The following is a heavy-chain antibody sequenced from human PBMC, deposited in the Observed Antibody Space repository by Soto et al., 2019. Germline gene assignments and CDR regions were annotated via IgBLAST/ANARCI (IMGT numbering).Heavy chain of an antibody. V-gene: IGHV3-7*01. CDR1: GFTFSSYW. J-gene: IGHJ4*02. CDR2: IKQDGSEK. Sequence: EVQLVESGGGLVQPGGSLRLSCAASGFTFSSYWMSWVRQAPGKGLEWVANIKQDGSEKYYVDSVKGRFTISRDNAKNSLYLQMNSLRAEDTAVYYCARGGSTVTTGNDYWGQGTLVTVSS. D-gene: IGHD4-17*01. CDR3: ARGGSTVTTGNDY.